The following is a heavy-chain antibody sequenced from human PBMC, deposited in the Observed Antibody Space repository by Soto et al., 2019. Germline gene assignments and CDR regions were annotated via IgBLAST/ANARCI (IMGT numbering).Heavy chain of an antibody. CDR3: SRGILV. D-gene: IGHD5-18*01. CDR2: IYHSGST. J-gene: IGHJ4*02. CDR1: GVSISSGGYS. V-gene: IGHV4-30-2*01. Sequence: SETLSLTCAVSGVSISSGGYSWSWIRQPPGKGLEWIGYIYHSGSTYYNPSLKSRVTISVDRSKNQFSLKLSSVTAADTAVYYCSRGILVWGQGALVTVSS.